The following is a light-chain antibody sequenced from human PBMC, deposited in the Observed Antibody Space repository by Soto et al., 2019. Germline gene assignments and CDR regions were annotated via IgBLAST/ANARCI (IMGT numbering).Light chain of an antibody. CDR3: PEYGSPPLT. J-gene: IGKJ4*01. CDR1: QSVSSSY. V-gene: IGKV3-20*01. Sequence: ESVLSPSPGTLALSQCERATLSSSASQSVSSSYLAWYQQKPGQAPRLLIYGASSRATGIPDRFSGSGSGTDFTLTISRLEPEDFAVYYCPEYGSPPLTFGGGTKV. CDR2: GAS.